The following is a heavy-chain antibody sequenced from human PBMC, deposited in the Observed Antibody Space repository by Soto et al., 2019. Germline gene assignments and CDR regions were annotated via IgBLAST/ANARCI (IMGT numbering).Heavy chain of an antibody. Sequence: GGSLRLSCAASGFTFSSYAMSWVRQAPGKGLEWVSAISGSGGSTYYADSVKGRFTISRDNSKNTLYLQMNSLRAEDTAVYYCAKLQPRWYYYDSSGYYFDYWGQGTLVTVSS. CDR2: ISGSGGST. J-gene: IGHJ4*02. CDR3: AKLQPRWYYYDSSGYYFDY. CDR1: GFTFSSYA. D-gene: IGHD3-22*01. V-gene: IGHV3-23*01.